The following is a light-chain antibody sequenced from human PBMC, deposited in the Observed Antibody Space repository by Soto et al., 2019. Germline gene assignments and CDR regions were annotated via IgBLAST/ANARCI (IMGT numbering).Light chain of an antibody. CDR3: QQYNSYSMYT. J-gene: IGKJ2*01. V-gene: IGKV1-5*03. CDR1: QSISSW. CDR2: KAS. Sequence: DIQMTQSPSTLSASVGDRVTITCRASQSISSWLAWYQQKPGKAPKLLIYKASSLESGVPARFSGSGSGTDFTLTISSLQPDDFATYYCQQYNSYSMYTFFQGTKLEIK.